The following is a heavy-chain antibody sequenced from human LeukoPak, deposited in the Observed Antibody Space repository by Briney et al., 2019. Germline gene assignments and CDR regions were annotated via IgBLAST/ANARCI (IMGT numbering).Heavy chain of an antibody. Sequence: SETLSLTRTVSGGSISSTSYNWGWIRQPPGKGLEWIGSIYYSGSTYYNPSLKSRVTISVDTSKNQFSLKLSSVTAADTAVYHCARTRRNYYYMDVWGKGTTVTVSS. CDR2: IYYSGST. V-gene: IGHV4-39*01. CDR3: ARTRRNYYYMDV. CDR1: GGSISSTSYN. J-gene: IGHJ6*03.